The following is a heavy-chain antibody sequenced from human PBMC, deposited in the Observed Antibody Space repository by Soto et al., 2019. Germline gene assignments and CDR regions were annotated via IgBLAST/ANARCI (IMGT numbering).Heavy chain of an antibody. CDR2: IYYSGST. V-gene: IGHV4-59*01. CDR3: ARGMYYYGSGSYYKGYYYYVMAV. CDR1: GGSISSYY. J-gene: IGHJ6*02. Sequence: PSETLSLTCTVSGGSISSYYWSWIRQPPGKGLEWIGYIYYSGSTNYNPSLKSRVTISVDTSKNQFSLKLSSVTAADTAVYYCARGMYYYGSGSYYKGYYYYVMAVCGQGTTVTVS. D-gene: IGHD3-10*01.